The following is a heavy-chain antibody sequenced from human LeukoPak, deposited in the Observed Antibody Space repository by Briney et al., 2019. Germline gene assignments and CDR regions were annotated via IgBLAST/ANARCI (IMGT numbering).Heavy chain of an antibody. J-gene: IGHJ4*02. CDR3: ARSNQADDY. D-gene: IGHD1-14*01. CDR1: GFTFSSYW. Sequence: PGRSLRLSCAASGFTFSSYWMHWVRQVPGKGLVWVARINPGGNSITYADSVKGRFTISRGNAKNTLYLQMDSLRAEDTGVYYCARSNQADDYWGQGTLVTVSS. CDR2: INPGGNSI. V-gene: IGHV3-74*01.